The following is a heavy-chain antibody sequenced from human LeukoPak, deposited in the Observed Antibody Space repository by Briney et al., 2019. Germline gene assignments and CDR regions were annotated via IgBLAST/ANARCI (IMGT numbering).Heavy chain of an antibody. J-gene: IGHJ4*02. V-gene: IGHV3-7*03. D-gene: IGHD2-21*01. CDR3: ASHEFDYYFDY. CDR2: IKQEGSEK. CDR1: GFTFSSYA. Sequence: GGSLRLSCAASGFTFSSYAMSWVRQAPGKGLEWVANIKQEGSEKYYGDSVKGRFTISTHTAKNSLYLQMNSLRAEHTAVYYCASHEFDYYFDYWGQGPLVTVSS.